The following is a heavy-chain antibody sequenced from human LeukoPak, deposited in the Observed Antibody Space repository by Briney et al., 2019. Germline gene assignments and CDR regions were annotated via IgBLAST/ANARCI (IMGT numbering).Heavy chain of an antibody. D-gene: IGHD3-10*01. CDR2: ISYDGSNK. Sequence: GGSLRLSCAASGFTFSSYAMHWVRQAPGKGVEWGAVISYDGSNKYYADSVKGRFTISRDNSKNTLYLQMNSLRAGDTAVYYCARDILWFGELPVWDFDYWGQGTLVTVSS. V-gene: IGHV3-30-3*01. J-gene: IGHJ4*02. CDR1: GFTFSSYA. CDR3: ARDILWFGELPVWDFDY.